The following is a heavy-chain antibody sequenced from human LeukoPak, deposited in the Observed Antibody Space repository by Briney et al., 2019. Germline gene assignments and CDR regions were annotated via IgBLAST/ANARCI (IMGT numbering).Heavy chain of an antibody. CDR2: IYYSGST. CDR1: GGSSSSSRYY. J-gene: IGHJ5*02. V-gene: IGHV4-39*01. Sequence: PSETLSLTCNVSGGSSSSSRYYWGWIRQPPGQGLEWIGSIYYSGSTYYNPSLKSRVTISVDTSKNQLSLQLSSVTAAGTAVYYCARHPYQLLWLSWFDPWGQGTLVTVSS. D-gene: IGHD2-2*01. CDR3: ARHPYQLLWLSWFDP.